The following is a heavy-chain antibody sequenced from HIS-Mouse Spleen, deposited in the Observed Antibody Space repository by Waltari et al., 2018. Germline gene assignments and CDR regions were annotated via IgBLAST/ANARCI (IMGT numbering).Heavy chain of an antibody. Sequence: QVQLQESGPGLVKPSQTLSRPCTVSGGSIRSGGYYWSRIRQHPGKGLEWIGYIYYSGSTYYNPSLKSRVTISVDTSKNQFSLKLSSVTAADTAVYYCARSPYYDFWSGYSDNWFDPWGQGTLVTVSS. CDR1: GGSIRSGGYY. D-gene: IGHD3-3*01. V-gene: IGHV4-31*03. CDR3: ARSPYYDFWSGYSDNWFDP. J-gene: IGHJ5*02. CDR2: IYYSGST.